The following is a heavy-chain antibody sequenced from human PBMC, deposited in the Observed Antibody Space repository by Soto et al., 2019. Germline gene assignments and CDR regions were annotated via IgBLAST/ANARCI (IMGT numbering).Heavy chain of an antibody. CDR1: GYSFTSYW. CDR2: IYPGDSDT. Sequence: EVKLVQSGAEVKKPGESLKISCKGSGYSFTSYWIGWVRQMPGKGLEWMGIIYPGDSDTRYSPSFQGQVTISADKSISTAYLQWSSLKASDTAMYYCARTITIFGVVINPYYFDYWGQGTLVTVSS. D-gene: IGHD3-3*01. V-gene: IGHV5-51*03. J-gene: IGHJ4*02. CDR3: ARTITIFGVVINPYYFDY.